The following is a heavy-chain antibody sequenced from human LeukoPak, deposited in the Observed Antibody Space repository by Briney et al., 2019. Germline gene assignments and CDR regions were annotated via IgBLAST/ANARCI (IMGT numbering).Heavy chain of an antibody. D-gene: IGHD3-10*01. V-gene: IGHV4-39*01. CDR2: IFYIGST. J-gene: IGHJ4*02. CDR3: ARRYYGSGSYNYFDY. Sequence: SETLSLTCTVSGGSISSYYWSWIRQPPGKGLEWIGSIFYIGSTHYNPSLKSRVTISVDTSKNQFSLKLSSVTAADTAVYYCARRYYGSGSYNYFDYWGQGTLVTVSS. CDR1: GGSISSYY.